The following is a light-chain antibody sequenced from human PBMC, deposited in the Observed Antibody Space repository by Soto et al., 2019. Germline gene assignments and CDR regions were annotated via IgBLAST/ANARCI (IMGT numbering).Light chain of an antibody. J-gene: IGKJ2*01. CDR1: QSIDTY. CDR2: AAS. V-gene: IGKV1-39*01. Sequence: DIQMSQSPSSLSASVGDRVTITCRASQSIDTYLNWYQQKPGTAPKLLIYAASSLQSGVPSRFSGRGSGTDFTLTISSLQPEDFATYYCQQSYSTPMYTLGQGTKVDIK. CDR3: QQSYSTPMYT.